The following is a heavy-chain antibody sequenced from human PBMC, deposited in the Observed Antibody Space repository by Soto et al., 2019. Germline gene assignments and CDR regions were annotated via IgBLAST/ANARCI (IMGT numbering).Heavy chain of an antibody. CDR3: ADGGEWAFNFVY. V-gene: IGHV1-3*01. Sequence: ASVKVSCKASGYTFRNYAMHWVRQAPGQRPEWMGWINVGNGNTKYSQKFQDRVTITRDNSKNTLYLQMNNLRAEDTAVYYCADGGEWAFNFVYWGQGTQVTVSS. CDR1: GYTFRNYA. J-gene: IGHJ4*02. D-gene: IGHD3-10*01. CDR2: INVGNGNT.